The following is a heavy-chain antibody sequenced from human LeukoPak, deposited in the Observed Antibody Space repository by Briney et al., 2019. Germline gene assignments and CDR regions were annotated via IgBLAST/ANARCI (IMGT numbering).Heavy chain of an antibody. Sequence: ASVKVSCKTSGGTFSSYAISWVRQAPGQGLEWMGGITAIFRTTNYAQKFQGRVTITADESMSTVYMELSSLRSEDTAVYYCARHSGYHSTMYLDYWGQGTLVTVSS. CDR2: ITAIFRTT. CDR3: ARHSGYHSTMYLDY. D-gene: IGHD3-22*01. V-gene: IGHV1-69*01. CDR1: GGTFSSYA. J-gene: IGHJ4*02.